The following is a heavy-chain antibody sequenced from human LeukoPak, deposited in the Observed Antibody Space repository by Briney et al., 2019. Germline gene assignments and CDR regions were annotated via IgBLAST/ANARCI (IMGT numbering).Heavy chain of an antibody. J-gene: IGHJ6*03. CDR2: IIPIFGTA. CDR3: ARVGKYSSSSVRTADYYYYYMDV. V-gene: IGHV1-69*05. CDR1: GGTFSSYA. D-gene: IGHD6-6*01. Sequence: ASVKVSCKASGGTFSSYAISWVRQAPGQGLEWMGGIIPIFGTANYAQKFQGGVTITTDESTSTAYMELSSLRSEDTAVYYCARVGKYSSSSVRTADYYYYYMDVWGKGTTVTVSS.